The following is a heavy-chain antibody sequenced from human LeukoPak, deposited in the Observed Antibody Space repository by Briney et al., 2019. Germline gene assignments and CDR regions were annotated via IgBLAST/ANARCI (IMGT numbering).Heavy chain of an antibody. CDR3: ARQVALEWLLYKGEFDY. V-gene: IGHV4-38-2*01. J-gene: IGHJ4*02. CDR1: GYSISSGYY. D-gene: IGHD3-3*01. CDR2: IYHSGST. Sequence: SVTLSLTCAVSGYSISSGYYWGWIRQPPGKGLEWIGSIYHSGSTYYNPSLKSRVTISVDTSKNQYSLKLSSVTAADTAVYYCARQVALEWLLYKGEFDYWGQGTLVTVSS.